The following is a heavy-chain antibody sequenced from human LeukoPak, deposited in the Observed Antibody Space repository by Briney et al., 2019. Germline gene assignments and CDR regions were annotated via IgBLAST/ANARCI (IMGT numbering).Heavy chain of an antibody. CDR1: GGSISGYY. V-gene: IGHV4-59*08. Sequence: SETLSLSCTVSGGSISGYYWWWIRQPPGKGLEWIGYISYSGSTNYNPSLKSRVTISVDTSKNQFSLKLSSVTAADTTVYYGARRGYSSGWYNFDYWGQGTLVT. J-gene: IGHJ4*02. D-gene: IGHD6-19*01. CDR3: ARRGYSSGWYNFDY. CDR2: ISYSGST.